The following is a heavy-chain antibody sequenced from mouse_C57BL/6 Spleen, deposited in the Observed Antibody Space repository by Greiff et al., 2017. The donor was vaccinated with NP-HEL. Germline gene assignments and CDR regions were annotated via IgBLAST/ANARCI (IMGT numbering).Heavy chain of an antibody. Sequence: VQGVESGPGLVQPSQSLSITCTVSGFSLTSYGVHWVRQSPGKGLEWLGVIWSGGSTDYNAAFISRLSISKDNSKSQVFFKMNSLQADDTAIYYSARTAIYDGYYRPHWYFDVWGTGTTVTVSS. CDR1: GFSLTSYG. CDR3: ARTAIYDGYYRPHWYFDV. V-gene: IGHV2-2*01. D-gene: IGHD2-3*01. J-gene: IGHJ1*03. CDR2: IWSGGST.